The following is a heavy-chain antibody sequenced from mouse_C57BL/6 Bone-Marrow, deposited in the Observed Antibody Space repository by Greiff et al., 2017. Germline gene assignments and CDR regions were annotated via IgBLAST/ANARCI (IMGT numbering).Heavy chain of an antibody. CDR2: IDPEIGDT. J-gene: IGHJ2*01. CDR3: SSFAGNYFDF. V-gene: IGHV14-4*01. D-gene: IGHD1-1*02. CDR1: GFNIKDDY. Sequence: EVQLQQSGAELVRPGASVKLSCTASGFNIKDDYIHWVKQRPEQGLEWIGWIDPEIGDTEYASKFQGKATITSDTSSNTAYLQLSSLTSEDAAFYYCSSFAGNYFDFWGQGTPLTVAS.